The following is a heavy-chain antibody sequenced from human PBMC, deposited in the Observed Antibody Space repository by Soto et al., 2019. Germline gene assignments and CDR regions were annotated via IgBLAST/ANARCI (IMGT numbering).Heavy chain of an antibody. CDR2: IYYSGST. CDR3: ARGVVAPPEGI. J-gene: IGHJ3*02. Sequence: PSETLSLTCTVSGGSISSGGYYWSWIRQHPGKGLEWIGYIYYSGSTYYNPSLKSRVTISVDTSRNQFSLKLSSVTAADTAVYYGARGVVAPPEGIGGKGTMVTVSS. D-gene: IGHD2-15*01. CDR1: GGSISSGGYY. V-gene: IGHV4-31*03.